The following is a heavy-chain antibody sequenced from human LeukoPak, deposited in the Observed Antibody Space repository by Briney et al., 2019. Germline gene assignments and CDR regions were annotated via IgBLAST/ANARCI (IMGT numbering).Heavy chain of an antibody. D-gene: IGHD1-1*01. CDR1: GFTFSSYG. CDR2: ISYDGSNK. J-gene: IGHJ2*01. V-gene: IGHV3-30*03. Sequence: GRSLRLSCAASGFTFSSYGMHWVRQAPGKGLEWVAVISYDGSNKYYADSVKGRFTISRDNAKNSLYLQMNSLRAEDTAVYYCARRHTSYWYFDLWGRGTLVTVSS. CDR3: ARRHTSYWYFDL.